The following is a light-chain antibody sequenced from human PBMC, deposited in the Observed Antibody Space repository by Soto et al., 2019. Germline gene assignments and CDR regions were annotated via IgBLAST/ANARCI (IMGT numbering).Light chain of an antibody. Sequence: EVLLTQYTATLSLSPGEVATLSCIVIQSISSSYLSWYQQRPGQAPRLLIHDASHRAAGIPARFSGSGFGTDFTLTISSLEPEDAAVYYCQQRSNLPPITFGQLTRLEI. CDR1: QSISSSY. J-gene: IGKJ5*01. CDR3: QQRSNLPPIT. CDR2: DAS. V-gene: IGKV3-11*01.